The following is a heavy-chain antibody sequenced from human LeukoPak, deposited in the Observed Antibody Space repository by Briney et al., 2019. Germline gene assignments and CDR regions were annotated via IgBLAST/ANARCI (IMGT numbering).Heavy chain of an antibody. J-gene: IGHJ4*02. CDR2: IGGSGDKT. Sequence: GGSLRLSCAASGFTFNRNAISWVRQAPGKGLEWVSTIGGSGDKTFYADSVKGRFTISRDNSKNMVHLQMNSMTGEDTALYYCVRRGDASSGWGDHDFWGQGALVTVSS. CDR3: VRRGDASSGWGDHDF. D-gene: IGHD6-19*01. CDR1: GFTFNRNA. V-gene: IGHV3-23*01.